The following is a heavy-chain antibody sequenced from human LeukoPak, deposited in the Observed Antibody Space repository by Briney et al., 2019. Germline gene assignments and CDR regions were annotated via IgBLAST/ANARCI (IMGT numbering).Heavy chain of an antibody. D-gene: IGHD6-19*01. CDR3: ATEPVSRRWLAFDY. CDR2: FDPEGGET. Sequence: ASVKVSCKVSGYTLTELSMHWVRQAPGKGLEWMGGFDPEGGETIYAQKFQGRVTMTEDTSTDTAYMELSSLRSEDTAVYYCATEPVSRRWLAFDYWGQGTLVTVSS. CDR1: GYTLTELS. J-gene: IGHJ4*02. V-gene: IGHV1-24*01.